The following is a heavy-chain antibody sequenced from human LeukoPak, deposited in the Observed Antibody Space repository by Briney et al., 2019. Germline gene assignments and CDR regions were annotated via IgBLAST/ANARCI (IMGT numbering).Heavy chain of an antibody. D-gene: IGHD3-9*01. CDR3: AKDLVLRYFDWDY. J-gene: IGHJ4*02. V-gene: IGHV3-48*03. CDR2: INYSGNTI. CDR1: GFTFSSYE. Sequence: GGSLRLSCATSGFTFSSYEMNWVRQAPGKGLEWVSYINYSGNTIYYADSVKGRFTISRDNAKNSLYLQMNSLRAEDTAVYYCAKDLVLRYFDWDYWGQGTLVTVSS.